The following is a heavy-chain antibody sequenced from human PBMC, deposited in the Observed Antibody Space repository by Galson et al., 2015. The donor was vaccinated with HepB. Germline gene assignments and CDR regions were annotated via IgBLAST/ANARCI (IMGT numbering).Heavy chain of an antibody. D-gene: IGHD2-2*02. J-gene: IGHJ5*02. CDR3: TTVIVVLPGAIVDGFDP. V-gene: IGHV3-15*01. CDR2: TKSKTDGGTT. Sequence: SLRLSCAASGFTFNNAWMSWVRQAPGKGLEWVGRTKSKTDGGTTDYAAPVTGRFTISRDDSKNTLFLQMNSLKTEDTAVYYCTTVIVVLPGAIVDGFDPWGQGTLVTVSS. CDR1: GFTFNNAW.